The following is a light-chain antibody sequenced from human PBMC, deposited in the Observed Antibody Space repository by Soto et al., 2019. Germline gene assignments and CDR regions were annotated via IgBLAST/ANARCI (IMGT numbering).Light chain of an antibody. CDR1: QSVDSN. CDR2: AAS. V-gene: IGKV3-20*01. CDR3: QDYGTSWT. J-gene: IGKJ1*01. Sequence: EILMTQSPATLSVSPVERATLSCRASQSVDSNLAWYQQKPGQAPRLLIYAASSRATGIPDRFSGSGSGTDFTLTINRLEPEDFAVYYCQDYGTSWTFGQGTKVDIK.